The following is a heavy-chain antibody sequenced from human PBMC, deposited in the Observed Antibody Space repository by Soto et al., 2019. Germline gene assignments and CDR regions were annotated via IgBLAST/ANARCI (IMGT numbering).Heavy chain of an antibody. CDR2: IKHSGSA. D-gene: IGHD1-26*01. CDR3: EWGLMTGSQYSGGWYYFDS. CDR1: GGSFSGYI. Sequence: QVQLQQSGAGLLKPSETLSLTCDVYGGSFSGYIWTWIRQTPGKGLQWIGQIKHSGSANYNPSLQCRVSISVHWSTSPSSLALSSVTGPGAAFYYCEWGLMTGSQYSGGWYYFDSWDQGTQVTVSS. V-gene: IGHV4-34*01. J-gene: IGHJ4*02.